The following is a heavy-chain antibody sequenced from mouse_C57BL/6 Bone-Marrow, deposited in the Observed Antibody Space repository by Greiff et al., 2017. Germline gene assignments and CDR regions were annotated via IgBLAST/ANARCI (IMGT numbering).Heavy chain of an antibody. CDR2: INPGSGGT. V-gene: IGHV1-54*01. CDR3: ARSFITTVRYYFDY. D-gene: IGHD1-1*01. J-gene: IGHJ2*01. CDR1: GYAFTNYL. Sequence: QVQLQQSGAELLRPGTSVKVSCKASGYAFTNYLIEWVKQRPGQGLEWIGVINPGSGGTNYNEKFKGKATLTADKSSSTAYMQLSSLTSEDSAVYFCARSFITTVRYYFDYWGQGTTLTVSS.